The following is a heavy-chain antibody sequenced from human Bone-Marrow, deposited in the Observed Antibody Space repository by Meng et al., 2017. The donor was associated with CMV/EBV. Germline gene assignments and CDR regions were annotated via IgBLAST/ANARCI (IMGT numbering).Heavy chain of an antibody. CDR2: IWYDGSNK. J-gene: IGHJ3*02. V-gene: IGHV3-33*06. Sequence: GGSLRLSCAASGFTFSSYGMHWVRQAPGKGLEWVAVIWYDGSNKYYADSVKGRFTISRDNSKNTLYLQMNSLRAEDTAVYYCAKGSYYDSSGYYYSRVAFAFDIWGQGTMVTVSS. D-gene: IGHD3-22*01. CDR1: GFTFSSYG. CDR3: AKGSYYDSSGYYYSRVAFAFDI.